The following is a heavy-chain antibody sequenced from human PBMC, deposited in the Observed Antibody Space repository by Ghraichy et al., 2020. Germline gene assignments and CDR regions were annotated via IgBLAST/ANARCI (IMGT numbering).Heavy chain of an antibody. V-gene: IGHV4-31*03. J-gene: IGHJ4*02. D-gene: IGHD4-11*01. CDR1: GGSISSGGYY. Sequence: SETLSLTCTVSGGSISSGGYYWSWIRQHPGKGLEWIGYIYYSGSTYYNPSLKSRVTISVDTSKNQFSLKLSSVTAADTAVYYCASAGDDRLQYFFDYWGQGTLVTVSS. CDR2: IYYSGST. CDR3: ASAGDDRLQYFFDY.